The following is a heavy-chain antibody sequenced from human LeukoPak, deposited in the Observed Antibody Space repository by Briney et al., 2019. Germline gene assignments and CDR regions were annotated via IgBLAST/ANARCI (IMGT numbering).Heavy chain of an antibody. CDR3: AKSQSGYNFDY. J-gene: IGHJ4*02. D-gene: IGHD5-12*01. CDR1: GFTFGDYG. CDR2: IKQDGSEK. V-gene: IGHV3-7*01. Sequence: GGSLRLSCAASGFTFGDYGMSWVRQAPGKGLEWVANIKQDGSEKYYVDSVKGRFTISRDNAKNSLYLQMNSLRAEDTAVYYCAKSQSGYNFDYWGQGTLVTVSS.